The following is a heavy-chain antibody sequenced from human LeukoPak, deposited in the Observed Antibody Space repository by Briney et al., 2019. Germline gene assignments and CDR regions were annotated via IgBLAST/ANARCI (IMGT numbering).Heavy chain of an antibody. CDR3: ARERSTAYDY. CDR2: ISSNGGST. V-gene: IGHV3-64*02. CDR1: GFTFSSYA. D-gene: IGHD4-11*01. J-gene: IGHJ4*02. Sequence: KPGGSLRLFCAASGFTFSSYALHWVRQAPGKGLEYVSAISSNGGSTYYADSVKGRFTISRDNSKNTLYLQMGSLRAEDMAVYYCARERSTAYDYWGQGTLVTVSS.